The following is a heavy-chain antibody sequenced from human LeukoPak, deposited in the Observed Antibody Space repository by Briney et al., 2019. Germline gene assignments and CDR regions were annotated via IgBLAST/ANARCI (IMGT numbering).Heavy chain of an antibody. CDR1: GNYW. CDR3: VSFYETY. CDR2: INSDGSWT. V-gene: IGHV3-74*01. J-gene: IGHJ4*02. Sequence: GGSLRLSCAASGNYWMHWVRQAPRKGLVWVSHINSDGSWTGYADSVKGRFTISKDNAKNTVYLQMNNLRAEDTAVYYCVSFYETYWGRGTLVTVSS. D-gene: IGHD2-2*01.